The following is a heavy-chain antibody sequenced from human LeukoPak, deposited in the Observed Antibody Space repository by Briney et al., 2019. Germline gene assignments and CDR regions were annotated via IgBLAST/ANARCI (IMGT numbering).Heavy chain of an antibody. CDR3: ARQYDSYFYYYLDL. V-gene: IGHV4-38-2*01. Sequence: SETLSLTCAVSGYPTNSAYYWVGVRQPPGKGLEWIGSLYHPDSTYYNPSLESRVTMSVDTSRNQFSLKLSFVTAADTAVYYCARQYDSYFYYYLDLWGTGTTVTVSS. D-gene: IGHD2-2*01. CDR2: LYHPDST. CDR1: GYPTNSAYY. J-gene: IGHJ6*03.